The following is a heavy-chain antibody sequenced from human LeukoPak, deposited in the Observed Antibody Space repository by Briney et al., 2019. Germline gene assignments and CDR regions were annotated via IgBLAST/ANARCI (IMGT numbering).Heavy chain of an antibody. D-gene: IGHD6-13*01. Sequence: GGSLRLSCAASGFTFSDYYMSWIRQAPGKGLEWVSTISGSGGNSYYADSVKGRFTISRDNSKNTLYLQMNSLRAEDTAVYYCAKGIGQQLVPTYFDYWGQGTLVTVSS. V-gene: IGHV3-23*01. CDR2: ISGSGGNS. J-gene: IGHJ4*02. CDR1: GFTFSDYY. CDR3: AKGIGQQLVPTYFDY.